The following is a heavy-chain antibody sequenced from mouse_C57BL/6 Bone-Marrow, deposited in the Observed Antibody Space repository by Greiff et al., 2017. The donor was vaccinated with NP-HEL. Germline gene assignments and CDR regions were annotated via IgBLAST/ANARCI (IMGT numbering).Heavy chain of an antibody. J-gene: IGHJ1*03. CDR1: GYTFTDYE. V-gene: IGHV1-15*01. CDR3: TGGRWYFDV. Sequence: QVQLQQSGAEMVRPGASVTLSCKASGYTFTDYEMHWVKQTPVHGLEWIGAIDPETGGTAYNQKFKGKAILTADKSSSTAYMELRSLTAEDSAVYYCTGGRWYFDVWGTGTTVTVSS. CDR2: IDPETGGT.